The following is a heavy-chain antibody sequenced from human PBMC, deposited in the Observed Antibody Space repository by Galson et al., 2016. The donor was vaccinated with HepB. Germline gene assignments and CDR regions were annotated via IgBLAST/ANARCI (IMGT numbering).Heavy chain of an antibody. V-gene: IGHV3-48*04. J-gene: IGHJ4*02. CDR3: ARRGEYYDSSNYYVS. D-gene: IGHD3-22*01. Sequence: SLRLSCAGSGFIFDRYSLNWVRQAPGKGLEWVSYISSSSRAIYYPDSVKGRFIISRDNARKSVYLQMNSLRAEDSAVYYCARRGEYYDSSNYYVSWGQGTLVTVSS. CDR1: GFIFDRYS. CDR2: ISSSSRAI.